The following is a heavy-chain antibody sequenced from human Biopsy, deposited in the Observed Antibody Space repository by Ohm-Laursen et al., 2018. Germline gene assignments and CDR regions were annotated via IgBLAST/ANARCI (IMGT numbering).Heavy chain of an antibody. D-gene: IGHD3-22*01. CDR2: IQKDGNGK. V-gene: IGHV3-7*04. CDR1: GFSLSTYW. Sequence: SLRLSCAASGFSLSTYWMTWVRQAPGKGLEWVANIQKDGNGKYYVDSVKGRFTISRDNDKNSLPLQMTNLRAEDTAVYYCARGSHYYDGSGFYSFDNWGQGTLVTVSS. J-gene: IGHJ4*02. CDR3: ARGSHYYDGSGFYSFDN.